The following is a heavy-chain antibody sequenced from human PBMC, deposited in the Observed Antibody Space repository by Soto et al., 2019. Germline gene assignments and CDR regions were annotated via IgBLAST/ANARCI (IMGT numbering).Heavy chain of an antibody. V-gene: IGHV3-73*02. CDR2: IRSKPNNFAT. CDR1: GFTFSGSD. CDR3: AIQFSGCYGMDA. D-gene: IGHD2-8*01. J-gene: IGHJ6*04. Sequence: EVQLVQSGGGLVQPGGSLKLSCSASGFTFSGSDIHWVRQASGRGLEWLGRIRSKPNNFATVYGESVIGRVTFSRDDLQNTAYLQLNSLKSDDTAVYYWAIQFSGCYGMDAWGLGTKVTVSP.